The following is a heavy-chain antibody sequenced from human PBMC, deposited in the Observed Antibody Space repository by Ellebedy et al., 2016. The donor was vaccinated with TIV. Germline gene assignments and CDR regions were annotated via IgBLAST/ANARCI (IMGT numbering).Heavy chain of an antibody. J-gene: IGHJ5*02. CDR1: GDTFTTYV. D-gene: IGHD5-18*01. CDR3: ARDTDTAMAT. V-gene: IGHV1-3*01. CDR2: ITAGNGNT. Sequence: AASVKVSCKAPGDTFTTYVMHWVRQAPGQRLQWMGWITAGNGNTKYSQRFQGRVTITRDTSATTAYMELSSLRSEDTAVYYCARDTDTAMATWGQGTLVTVSS.